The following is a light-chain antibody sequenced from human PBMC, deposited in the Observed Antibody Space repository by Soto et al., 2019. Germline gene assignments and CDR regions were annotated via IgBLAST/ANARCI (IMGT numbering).Light chain of an antibody. CDR3: QQSPGTWT. CDR1: QSVSSSY. CDR2: DAS. Sequence: EIELTQCPGTLSLSPGERAILSCRASQSVSSSYLVWHQQKPGQAPRLLIYDASNRATGIPARFSGSGSGTDFTLTISSLEPEDFAVYYCQQSPGTWTFGQGTKVDIK. J-gene: IGKJ1*01. V-gene: IGKV3-20*01.